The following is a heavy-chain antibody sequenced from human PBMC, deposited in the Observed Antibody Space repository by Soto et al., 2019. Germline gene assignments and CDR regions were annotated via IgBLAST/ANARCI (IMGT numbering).Heavy chain of an antibody. CDR1: GGSFSGYY. CDR3: ARGLVDCSSTSCYLNWFDP. J-gene: IGHJ5*02. Sequence: LSLTCAVYGGSFSGYYWSWIRQPPGKGLEWIGEINHSGSTNYNPSLKSRVTISVDTSKNQFSLKLSSVTAADTAVYYCARGLVDCSSTSCYLNWFDPWGQGTLVTVSS. CDR2: INHSGST. D-gene: IGHD2-2*01. V-gene: IGHV4-34*01.